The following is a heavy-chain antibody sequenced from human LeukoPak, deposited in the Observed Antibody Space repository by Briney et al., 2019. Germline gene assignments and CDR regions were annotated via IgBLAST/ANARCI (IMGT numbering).Heavy chain of an antibody. CDR3: ARGSDDYKLGNH. CDR2: IYSSVYT. D-gene: IGHD5-24*01. J-gene: IGHJ5*02. V-gene: IGHV4-39*01. CDR1: GDSLDNSDC. Sequence: PSETLSLSCSVSGDSLDNSDCWTWVRQPPGKRPEWIGTIYSSVYTYYNPSLRSRATISGDTSKNLFSLKLISVTAADTAVYYCARGSDDYKLGNHWGHGTLVTVSS.